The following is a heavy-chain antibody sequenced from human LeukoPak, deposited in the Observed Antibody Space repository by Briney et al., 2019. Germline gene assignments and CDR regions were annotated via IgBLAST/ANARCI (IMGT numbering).Heavy chain of an antibody. CDR2: IIRDGTGT. CDR1: GFTLSSKV. Sequence: GGSLRLSCAASGFTLSSKVMHWVRHAPGTGRVWVSRIIRDGTGTDYADSVKGRFTISRDIATSPLYLQMNSLRAEDTAVYYCARAVGYGAGSYGFDFWGQGTTVTVSS. V-gene: IGHV3-74*01. CDR3: ARAVGYGAGSYGFDF. J-gene: IGHJ3*01. D-gene: IGHD3-10*01.